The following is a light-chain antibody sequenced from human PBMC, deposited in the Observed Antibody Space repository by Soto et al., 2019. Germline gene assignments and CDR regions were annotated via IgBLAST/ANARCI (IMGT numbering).Light chain of an antibody. CDR3: SSYADGDNLVR. J-gene: IGLJ2*01. V-gene: IGLV2-8*01. CDR2: EVS. Sequence: QSALTQPPSASESPGQSVTISCTGASSGVGGYTFVSWYQQFPGRAPKLLLSEVSKRHSGVPDRISGSNSGNTAYLTVSGLQPDDEADYYCSSYADGDNLVRFGGGTKVTVL. CDR1: SSGVGGYTF.